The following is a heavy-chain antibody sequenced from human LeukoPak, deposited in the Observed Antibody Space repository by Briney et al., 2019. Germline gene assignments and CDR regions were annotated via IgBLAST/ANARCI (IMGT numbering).Heavy chain of an antibody. CDR3: ARGSYKFSTRTGIAAAGTEDYFDY. CDR2: INPNSGGT. Sequence: ASVKVSCKASGYTFTGYYMHWVRQAPGQGLEWMGWINPNSGGTNYAQKFQGRVTITADKSTSTAYMELSSLRSEDTAVYYCARGSYKFSTRTGIAAAGTEDYFDYWGQGTLVTVSS. D-gene: IGHD6-13*01. V-gene: IGHV1-2*02. J-gene: IGHJ4*02. CDR1: GYTFTGYY.